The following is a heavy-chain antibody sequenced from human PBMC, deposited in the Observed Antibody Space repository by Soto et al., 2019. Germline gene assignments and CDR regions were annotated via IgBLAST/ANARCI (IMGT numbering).Heavy chain of an antibody. D-gene: IGHD6-13*01. V-gene: IGHV1-69*13. CDR1: GGPFSSYA. Sequence: SVKVCCKASGGPFSSYAVSLVRQAPGQGLEWMGGIIPIFGTANYAQKFQGRVTITADESTSTAYMELSSLRSEDTAVYYCARANRQLVKGVVPFDPWGQGTMVTVSS. J-gene: IGHJ5*02. CDR3: ARANRQLVKGVVPFDP. CDR2: IIPIFGTA.